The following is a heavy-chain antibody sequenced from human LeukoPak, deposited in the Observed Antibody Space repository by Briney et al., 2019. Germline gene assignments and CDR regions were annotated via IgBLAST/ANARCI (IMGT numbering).Heavy chain of an antibody. D-gene: IGHD3-10*01. J-gene: IGHJ4*02. CDR3: ARDGVGGRYYYGSGSYSVY. CDR2: ISAYNGNT. Sequence: ASVKVSCKASGYTFTSYGISWVRQAPGQGLEWMGWISAYNGNTNYAQKLQGRITMTTDTSTSTAYMELRSLRSDDTAVYYCARDGVGGRYYYGSGSYSVYWGQGTLVTVSS. CDR1: GYTFTSYG. V-gene: IGHV1-18*04.